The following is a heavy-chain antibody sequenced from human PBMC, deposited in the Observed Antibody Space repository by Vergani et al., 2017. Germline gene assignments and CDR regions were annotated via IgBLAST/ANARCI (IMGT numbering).Heavy chain of an antibody. J-gene: IGHJ6*03. CDR2: ISGSGGST. V-gene: IGHV3-23*01. CDR1: GFTFSSYA. Sequence: EVQLLESGGGLVQPGGSLRLSCAASGFTFSSYAMSWVRQAPGKGLEWVSAISGSGGSTYYADSVKGRFTISRDNSKNTLYLQMNSLRAEDTAVYYCAKDRSSGAGYYYYYMDVWGKGTTVTVSS. D-gene: IGHD6-6*01. CDR3: AKDRSSGAGYYYYYMDV.